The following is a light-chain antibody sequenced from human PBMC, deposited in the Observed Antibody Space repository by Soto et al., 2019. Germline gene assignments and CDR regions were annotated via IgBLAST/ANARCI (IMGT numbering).Light chain of an antibody. CDR2: GVT. CDR3: SSFTTTYFYV. V-gene: IGLV2-14*01. J-gene: IGLJ1*01. Sequence: QSVLTQPASVSGSLGQSITLSCTGSGGDIGAYNYVSWYQQHPGKAPKLIIYGVTHRPSGVSSRFSASKSAYTASLTISALQDEEEADYSCSSFTTTYFYVFGPGTKVTVL. CDR1: GGDIGAYNY.